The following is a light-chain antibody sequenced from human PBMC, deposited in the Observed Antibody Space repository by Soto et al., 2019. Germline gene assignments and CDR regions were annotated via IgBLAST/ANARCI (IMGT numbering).Light chain of an antibody. CDR2: EVS. J-gene: IGLJ3*02. V-gene: IGLV2-8*01. Sequence: QSVLTQPPSASGSPGQSVTISCTGTSSDVGAYKYVSWYQHHPGKGPKVLIYEVSKRPSGVPDRFSGSKSGNTASLTVSGLQAEDEADYYCASFAGSSHVVFGGGTKLTVL. CDR1: SSDVGAYKY. CDR3: ASFAGSSHVV.